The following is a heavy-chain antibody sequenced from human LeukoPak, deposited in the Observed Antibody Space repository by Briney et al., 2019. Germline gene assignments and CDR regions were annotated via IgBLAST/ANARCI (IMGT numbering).Heavy chain of an antibody. J-gene: IGHJ2*01. Sequence: GGSLRLSRAASGFTFSIYDLHWVRQTTGKGLEWVSAIDTTGATYYPDSVKGRFTISRENAKNSIYLQMNSLRAGDTAAYYCAREGFCGGDCPGYFDLWGRGTLVTVSS. CDR2: IDTTGAT. D-gene: IGHD2-21*02. CDR3: AREGFCGGDCPGYFDL. V-gene: IGHV3-13*04. CDR1: GFTFSIYD.